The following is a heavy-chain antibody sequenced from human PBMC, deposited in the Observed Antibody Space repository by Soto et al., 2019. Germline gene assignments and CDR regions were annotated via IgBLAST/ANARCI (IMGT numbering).Heavy chain of an antibody. Sequence: EVQLLESGGGLVQPGGALRLSCAASGFTFSSYAMSWVRQAPGKGLEWVSAISGSGGSTYYADSVKGPFTISRDNSKNKLYLKMHSLRAKDTDVYSCAQMYSWTPISHMDVWGKGTTVTVSS. CDR1: GFTFSSYA. V-gene: IGHV3-23*01. J-gene: IGHJ6*03. CDR2: ISGSGGST. D-gene: IGHD1-20*01. CDR3: AQMYSWTPISHMDV.